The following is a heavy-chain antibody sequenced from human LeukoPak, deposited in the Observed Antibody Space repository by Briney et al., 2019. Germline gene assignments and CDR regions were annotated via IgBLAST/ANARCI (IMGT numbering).Heavy chain of an antibody. CDR2: IRGDSSRT. CDR1: GFTFSDYY. J-gene: IGHJ6*02. Sequence: GGSLRLSCAASGFTFSDYYMSWIRQAPGKGLEWISYIRGDSSRTDYADSAKGRFTISRDNAKNSLYLQMNSLRAEDTAVYYCASWDYDSLRPPMDVWGQGTTVTVSS. D-gene: IGHD3-22*01. CDR3: ASWDYDSLRPPMDV. V-gene: IGHV3-11*06.